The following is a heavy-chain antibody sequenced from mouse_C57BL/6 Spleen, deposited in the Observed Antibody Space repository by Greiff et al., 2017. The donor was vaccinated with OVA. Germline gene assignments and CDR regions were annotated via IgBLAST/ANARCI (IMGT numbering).Heavy chain of an antibody. V-gene: IGHV5-17*01. CDR3: ARTTVVATRYFDV. CDR1: GFTFSDYG. Sequence: EVKLVESGGGLVKPGGSLKLSCAASGFTFSDYGMHWVRQAPEKGLEWVAYICSGSSTIYYADTVKGRFTISRDNAKSTLFLQMTSLRSEDTAMYYCARTTVVATRYFDVWGTGTTVTVSS. D-gene: IGHD1-1*01. J-gene: IGHJ1*03. CDR2: ICSGSSTI.